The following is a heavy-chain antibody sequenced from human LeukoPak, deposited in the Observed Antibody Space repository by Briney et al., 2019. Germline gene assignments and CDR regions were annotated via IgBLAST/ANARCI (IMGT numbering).Heavy chain of an antibody. CDR3: AKDGIYFDY. Sequence: GGSLRLSCAASGFTFSSYAMSWVRQAPGKGLEWVSAITRSGGSTYYADSVKGRFTISRDNSRNTLYLQMNSLRAEDTAVYYCAKDGIYFDYWGQGTLVTVSS. D-gene: IGHD2-21*01. J-gene: IGHJ4*02. CDR1: GFTFSSYA. CDR2: ITRSGGST. V-gene: IGHV3-23*01.